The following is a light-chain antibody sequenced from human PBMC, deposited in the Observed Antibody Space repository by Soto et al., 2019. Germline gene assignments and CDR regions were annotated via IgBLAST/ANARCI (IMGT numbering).Light chain of an antibody. Sequence: QAVVTQPPSVSGSPGQRVTISCTGSSSNIGAGYDVHWYQQLPGTAPKLLIYGNTNRPSGVPDRFSGSKSGTSASLAITGLQAEDEAQYYCHSYDSSLSGLGVFGGGTKLTVL. CDR2: GNT. CDR1: SSNIGAGYD. V-gene: IGLV1-40*01. J-gene: IGLJ2*01. CDR3: HSYDSSLSGLGV.